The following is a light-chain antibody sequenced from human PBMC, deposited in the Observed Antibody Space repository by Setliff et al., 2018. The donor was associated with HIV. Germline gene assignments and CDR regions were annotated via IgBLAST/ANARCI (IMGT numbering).Light chain of an antibody. Sequence: QSALAQPAPVSGSPGQSITISCTGTSNDVGGYNYVCWYQQHPGKAPKLMIYEVTNRPSGVSYRFSGSRSGNTASLTISGLQTEDEADYYCCSYASGDTWIFGGGTKVTV. J-gene: IGLJ2*01. CDR3: CSYASGDTWI. CDR1: SNDVGGYNY. V-gene: IGLV2-14*01. CDR2: EVT.